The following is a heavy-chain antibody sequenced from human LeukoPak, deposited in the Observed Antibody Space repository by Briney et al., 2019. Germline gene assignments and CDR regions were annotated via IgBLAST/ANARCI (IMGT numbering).Heavy chain of an antibody. CDR3: AADYPPRGPAAGTGSGYYYYYMDV. CDR2: INPNSGGT. V-gene: IGHV1-2*02. CDR1: GYTFTGYY. Sequence: ASVKVSCKASGYTFTGYYMHWVRQAPGQGLERMGWINPNSGGTNYAQKFQGRVTITRDMSTGTAYMELSSLRSEDTAVYYCAADYPPRGPAAGTGSGYYYYYMDVWGKGTTVTISS. D-gene: IGHD6-13*01. J-gene: IGHJ6*03.